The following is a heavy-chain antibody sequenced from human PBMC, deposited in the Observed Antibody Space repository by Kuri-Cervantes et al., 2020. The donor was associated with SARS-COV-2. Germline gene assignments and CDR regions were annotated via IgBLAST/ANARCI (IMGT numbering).Heavy chain of an antibody. CDR3: ARGGYGDYLS. CDR1: GGSISSYY. Sequence: WGSLRLSCTVSGGSISSYYWSWIRQPPGKGLEWIGYIYYSGSTNYNPSLKSRVTISVDTSKNQFSLKLSSVTAADTAVYYCARGGYGDYLSWGQGTLVTVSS. J-gene: IGHJ5*02. V-gene: IGHV4-59*01. D-gene: IGHD4-17*01. CDR2: IYYSGST.